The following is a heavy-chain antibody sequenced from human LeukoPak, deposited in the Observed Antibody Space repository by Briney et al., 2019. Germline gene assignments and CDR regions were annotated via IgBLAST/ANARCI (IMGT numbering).Heavy chain of an antibody. Sequence: GGSLRLSCAASGFTFSSYEMNWVRQAPGKGLELVSYISSSGSTIYYADSVKGRFTISRDNAKNSLYLQMNSLRAEDTAVYYCARADWLLPDDYWGQGTLVTVSS. J-gene: IGHJ4*02. V-gene: IGHV3-48*03. CDR3: ARADWLLPDDY. CDR2: ISSSGSTI. D-gene: IGHD3/OR15-3a*01. CDR1: GFTFSSYE.